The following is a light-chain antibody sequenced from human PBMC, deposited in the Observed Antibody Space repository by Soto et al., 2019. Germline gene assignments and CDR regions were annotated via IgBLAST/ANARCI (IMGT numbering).Light chain of an antibody. V-gene: IGLV2-14*01. CDR1: SSDVGGYNY. Sequence: QSVLPQPASVSGSPGQSITISCTGTSSDVGGYNYVSWYQQHPGKAPKLMIYDVSNRPSGVSNRFSGSKSGNTVSLTISGLQAEDEADYYCSSYTSSSTPHVVFGGGTKLTVL. J-gene: IGLJ2*01. CDR3: SSYTSSSTPHVV. CDR2: DVS.